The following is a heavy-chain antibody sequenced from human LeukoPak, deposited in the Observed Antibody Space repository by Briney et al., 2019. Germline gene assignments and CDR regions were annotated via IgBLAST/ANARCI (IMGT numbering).Heavy chain of an antibody. CDR3: ATYDSSGVYHR. Sequence: PSETLSLTCTVSGGSISSYYWSWIRQPPGKGLEWIAYIYYSGSTNYNPSLKSRVTISVDTSKNQFSLKLSSVTAADTAVYYCATYDSSGVYHRWGQGTLVTVSS. CDR2: IYYSGST. J-gene: IGHJ5*02. D-gene: IGHD3-22*01. CDR1: GGSISSYY. V-gene: IGHV4-59*01.